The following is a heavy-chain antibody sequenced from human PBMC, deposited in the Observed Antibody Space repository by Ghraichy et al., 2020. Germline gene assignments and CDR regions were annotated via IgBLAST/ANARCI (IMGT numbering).Heavy chain of an antibody. J-gene: IGHJ6*02. Sequence: GGSLRLSCAASGFTFSSYAMHWVRQAPGKGLEWVAVISYDGSNKYYADSVKGRFTISRDNSKNTLYLQMNSLRAEDTAVYYCARDRKELQYCSSTSCTGGGMDVWGQGTTVTVSS. D-gene: IGHD2-2*01. CDR1: GFTFSSYA. CDR3: ARDRKELQYCSSTSCTGGGMDV. V-gene: IGHV3-30-3*01. CDR2: ISYDGSNK.